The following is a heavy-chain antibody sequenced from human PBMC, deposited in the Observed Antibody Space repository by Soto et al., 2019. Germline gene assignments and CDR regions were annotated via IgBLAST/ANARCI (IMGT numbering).Heavy chain of an antibody. V-gene: IGHV4-59*01. CDR3: ARDRRGGYNWFDP. D-gene: IGHD2-15*01. Sequence: SETLSLTCTVSGDSINNYYWTWIRQTPGKGLEWIGDIYYSGTTKYNPSLKSRVTISADTSKNQFSLNLRSVTAADTAVYYCARDRRGGYNWFDPWGQGTLVTVSS. CDR1: GDSINNYY. J-gene: IGHJ5*02. CDR2: IYYSGTT.